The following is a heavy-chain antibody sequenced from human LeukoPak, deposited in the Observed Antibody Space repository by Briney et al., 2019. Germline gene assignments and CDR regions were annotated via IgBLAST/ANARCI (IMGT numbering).Heavy chain of an antibody. CDR2: IRTSAEGADYA. Sequence: GGSLRLSCATSGFSFTDYPMNWVRQAPGKGLEWVSNIRTSAEGADYAYYADSVKGRVTISRDDAKNTLYLHMNSLRDDDTAVYYCASDQRYAFDYWGQGILVTVSS. J-gene: IGHJ4*02. V-gene: IGHV3-48*02. CDR1: GFSFTDYP. CDR3: ASDQRYAFDY. D-gene: IGHD3-9*01.